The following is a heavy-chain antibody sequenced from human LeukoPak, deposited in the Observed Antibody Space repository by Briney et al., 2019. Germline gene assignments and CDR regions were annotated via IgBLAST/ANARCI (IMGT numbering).Heavy chain of an antibody. D-gene: IGHD1-26*01. V-gene: IGHV1-2*02. CDR3: ASGSRDHRWDY. J-gene: IGHJ4*02. Sequence: ASVKVSCKASGYTFTGYYIHWVRQAPGQGLEWMTWMHPNSGDTNYAQKFQGRVTMTWDTSISTAYMELRSLRSDDTAVYYCASGSRDHRWDYWGQGTLVTVSS. CDR2: MHPNSGDT. CDR1: GYTFTGYY.